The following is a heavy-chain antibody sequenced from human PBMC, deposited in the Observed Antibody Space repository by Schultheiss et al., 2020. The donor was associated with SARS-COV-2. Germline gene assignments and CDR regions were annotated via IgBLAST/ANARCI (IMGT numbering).Heavy chain of an antibody. CDR1: GFTFDDYA. D-gene: IGHD6-6*01. J-gene: IGHJ4*02. CDR2: ISWNSGSI. V-gene: IGHV3-9*01. CDR3: AKELVA. Sequence: GGSLRLSCAASGFTFDDYAMHWVRQAPGKGLEWVSGISWNSGSIGYADSVKGRFTISRDNSKNTLYLQMNSLRAEDTAVYYCAKELVAWGQGTLVTVSS.